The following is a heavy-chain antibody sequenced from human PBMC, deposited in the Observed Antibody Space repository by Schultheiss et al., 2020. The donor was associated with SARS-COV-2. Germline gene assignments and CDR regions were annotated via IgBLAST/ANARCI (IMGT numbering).Heavy chain of an antibody. J-gene: IGHJ6*02. CDR2: IYYSGST. V-gene: IGHV4-31*03. CDR1: GGSVSSGSYY. CDR3: ARDVSYCSSTSCYYYGMDV. D-gene: IGHD2-2*01. Sequence: SQTLSLTCTVSGGSVSSGSYYWSWIRQPPGKGLEWIGYIYYSGSTYYNPSLKSRVTISVDTSKNQFSLKLSSVTAADTAVYYCARDVSYCSSTSCYYYGMDVWGQGTTVTVAS.